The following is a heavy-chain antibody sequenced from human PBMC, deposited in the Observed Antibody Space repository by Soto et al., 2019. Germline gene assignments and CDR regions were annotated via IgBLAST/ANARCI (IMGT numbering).Heavy chain of an antibody. CDR2: ISLRGRT. CDR3: ARGMGRYFDL. CDR1: GDSISNFC. Sequence: QVQLQESGPGLVKPSETLSLTCTVSGDSISNFCWSWIRQPTGKGLESLGRISLRGRTNYNPSLQSRVAMSLDTSKNQFSLRLTSISAADTAVYFCARGMGRYFDLWGRGTLVTVFS. J-gene: IGHJ2*01. D-gene: IGHD2-8*01. V-gene: IGHV4-4*07.